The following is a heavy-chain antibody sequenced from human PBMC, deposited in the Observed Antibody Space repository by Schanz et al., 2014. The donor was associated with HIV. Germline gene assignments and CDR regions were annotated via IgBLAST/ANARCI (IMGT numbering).Heavy chain of an antibody. D-gene: IGHD3-3*01. CDR2: IWNDGSNT. V-gene: IGHV3-33*01. CDR3: TRGRFLERGGMDV. CDR1: GFTFSDYG. J-gene: IGHJ6*02. Sequence: QVQLVESGGGVVQPGRSLRLSCAASGFTFSDYGMHWVRQAPGKGLEWVAVIWNDGSNTFYADSVKGRFTISRDNSNNTLYLQMNSLRAEDTAVYFCTRGRFLERGGMDVWGQGTAVTVSS.